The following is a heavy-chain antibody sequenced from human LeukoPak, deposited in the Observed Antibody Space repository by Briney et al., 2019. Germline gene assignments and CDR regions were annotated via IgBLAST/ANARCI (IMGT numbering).Heavy chain of an antibody. CDR2: IWYDGSNK. Sequence: QSGGSLRLSCAASGFPFSTYKMHWVRQAPGKGLEWVAVIWYDGSNKYYADSVKGRFTISRDNSKNTLYLQMNSLRAEDTAVYYCAREDDFNYYGMDVWGQGTTVTVSS. D-gene: IGHD3-3*01. J-gene: IGHJ6*02. V-gene: IGHV3-33*08. CDR3: AREDDFNYYGMDV. CDR1: GFPFSTYK.